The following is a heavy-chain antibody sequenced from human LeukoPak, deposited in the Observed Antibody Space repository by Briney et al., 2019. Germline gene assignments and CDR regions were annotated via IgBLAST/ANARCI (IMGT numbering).Heavy chain of an antibody. CDR2: IKQDGSEK. CDR3: ARYIAAAGDNGMDV. V-gene: IGHV3-7*05. D-gene: IGHD6-13*01. CDR1: GFTFSNYW. Sequence: PGGSLRLSCAASGFTFSNYWMSWVRQAPGKGLEWVANIKQDGSEKNYVDSLKGRVTISRDNAKNSLYLQMNSLRADDTAVYYCARYIAAAGDNGMDVWGQGTTVTVSS. J-gene: IGHJ6*02.